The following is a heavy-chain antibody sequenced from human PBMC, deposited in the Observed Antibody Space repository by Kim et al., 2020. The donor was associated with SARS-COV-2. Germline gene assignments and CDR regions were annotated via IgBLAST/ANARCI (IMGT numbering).Heavy chain of an antibody. Sequence: SETLSLTCTVSGGSISSSSYYWGWIRQPPGKGLEWIGSIYYSGSTYYNPSLKSRVTISVDTSKNQFSLKLSSVTAADTAVYYCTVEMATISGGVDYWGQGTLVTVSS. CDR2: IYYSGST. J-gene: IGHJ4*02. V-gene: IGHV4-39*01. CDR3: TVEMATISGGVDY. CDR1: GGSISSSSYY. D-gene: IGHD5-12*01.